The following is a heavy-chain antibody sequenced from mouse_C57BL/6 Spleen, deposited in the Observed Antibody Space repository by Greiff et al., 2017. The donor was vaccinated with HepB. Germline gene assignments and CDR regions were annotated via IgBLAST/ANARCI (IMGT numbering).Heavy chain of an antibody. CDR2: IDPENGDT. D-gene: IGHD2-1*01. CDR3: TTFIYGNYFDY. Sequence: VQLQQSGAELVRPGASVKLSCTASGFNIKDDYMHWVKQRPEQGLEWIGWIDPENGDTEYASKFQGKATITADTSSNTAYLQLSSLTSEDTAVYYCTTFIYGNYFDYWGQGTTLTVSS. V-gene: IGHV14-4*01. CDR1: GFNIKDDY. J-gene: IGHJ2*01.